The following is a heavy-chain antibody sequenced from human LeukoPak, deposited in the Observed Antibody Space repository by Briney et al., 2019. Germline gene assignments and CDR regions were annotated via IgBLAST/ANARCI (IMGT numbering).Heavy chain of an antibody. CDR3: ARDPLGWSYYGSGSYSRPYYFDY. V-gene: IGHV3-64*01. CDR1: GFTFSSYA. J-gene: IGHJ4*02. D-gene: IGHD3-10*01. Sequence: GGSLRLSCAASGFTFSSYAMHWVRQAPGKGLEYVSAISNNGGSTYYANSVKARFTISRDNSKNTLYLQMGSLRAEDMAVYYCARDPLGWSYYGSGSYSRPYYFDYWGQGTLVTVSS. CDR2: ISNNGGST.